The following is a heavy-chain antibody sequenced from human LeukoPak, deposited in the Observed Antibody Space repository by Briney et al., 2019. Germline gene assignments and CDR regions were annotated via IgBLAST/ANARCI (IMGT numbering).Heavy chain of an antibody. J-gene: IGHJ4*02. Sequence: GGSLRLSCAASGFTFRSHDMSWVRQAPGKGLEWVSGISGSGGSTFYADSVKGRFTISRDNSKNTLYLQMNGLRVEDTAVYYCARDRELRPFDYWGQGTLVTVSS. D-gene: IGHD1-7*01. CDR1: GFTFRSHD. V-gene: IGHV3-23*01. CDR3: ARDRELRPFDY. CDR2: ISGSGGST.